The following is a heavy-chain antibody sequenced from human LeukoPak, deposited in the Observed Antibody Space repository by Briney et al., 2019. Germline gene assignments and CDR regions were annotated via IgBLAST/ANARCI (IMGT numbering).Heavy chain of an antibody. V-gene: IGHV3-21*01. J-gene: IGHJ5*02. CDR3: ARDNARTSPLWFGELLSYFNWFDP. CDR1: GFTFSSYG. Sequence: GGSLRLSCAASGFTFSSYGMNWVRQAPGKGLEWVSSISSSSSYIYYADSVKGRFTISRDNAKNSLYLQMNSLRAEDTAVYYCARDNARTSPLWFGELLSYFNWFDPWGQGTLVTVSS. CDR2: ISSSSSYI. D-gene: IGHD3-10*01.